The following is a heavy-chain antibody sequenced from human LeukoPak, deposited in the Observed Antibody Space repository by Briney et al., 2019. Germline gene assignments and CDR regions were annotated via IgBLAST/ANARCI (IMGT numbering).Heavy chain of an antibody. Sequence: SGPTLVNPTQTLTLTCTFSGFSLSTSGMCVSWIRQPPGKALEWLARIDWDDDKYYSTSLKTRLTISKGTSKNQVVLTMTNMDPVDTATYYCARIHYDSSGYQLDYWGQGTLVTVSS. CDR2: IDWDDDK. J-gene: IGHJ4*02. D-gene: IGHD3-22*01. CDR3: ARIHYDSSGYQLDY. V-gene: IGHV2-70*11. CDR1: GFSLSTSGMC.